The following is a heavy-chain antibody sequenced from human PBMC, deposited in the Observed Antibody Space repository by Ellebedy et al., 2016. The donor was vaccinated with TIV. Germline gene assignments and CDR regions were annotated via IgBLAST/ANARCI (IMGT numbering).Heavy chain of an antibody. CDR2: ISSSSSHM. Sequence: GESLKISCAASGFTFSSYSMNWVRQAPGKGLEWISSISSSSSHMFYADSVKGRFTISRDNAKNSLYLQMNSLRAEDTAVYYCARDPSDFRSGYGMDVWGQGTTVTVSS. D-gene: IGHD3-3*01. V-gene: IGHV3-21*01. J-gene: IGHJ6*02. CDR1: GFTFSSYS. CDR3: ARDPSDFRSGYGMDV.